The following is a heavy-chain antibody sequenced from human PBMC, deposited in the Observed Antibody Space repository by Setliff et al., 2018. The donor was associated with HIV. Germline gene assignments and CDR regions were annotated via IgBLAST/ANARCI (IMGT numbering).Heavy chain of an antibody. D-gene: IGHD3-10*01. CDR1: GTSFSDHY. CDR2: MNQSGTT. J-gene: IGHJ4*02. Sequence: SETLSLTCSVYGTSFSDHYWSWVRQTPGKGLEWIGEMNQSGTTNYNPSLKSRVTMSIDTSERQFSLRLRSVTATDTAVYYCARHLWFYYVAESYGYFDYWGQGSLVTVSS. V-gene: IGHV4-34*01. CDR3: ARHLWFYYVAESYGYFDY.